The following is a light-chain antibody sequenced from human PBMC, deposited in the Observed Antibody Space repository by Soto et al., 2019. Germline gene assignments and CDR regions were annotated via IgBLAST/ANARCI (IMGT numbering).Light chain of an antibody. V-gene: IGKV1-12*01. CDR1: QGISSW. Sequence: DIQMTQSPSSVSASVGDRVTITCRASQGISSWLAWYQQKPEKAPKLVIYDASSLQSGVPSRFSGSGSGTDFTLTISSLQPEDFATYYCQQSFNSPRTFGQGTKVDIK. J-gene: IGKJ1*01. CDR2: DAS. CDR3: QQSFNSPRT.